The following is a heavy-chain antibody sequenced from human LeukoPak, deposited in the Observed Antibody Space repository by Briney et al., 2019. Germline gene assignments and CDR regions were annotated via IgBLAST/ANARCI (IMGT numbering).Heavy chain of an antibody. CDR3: ARDVVDIVVAPVRYNYYYYYYGMDV. J-gene: IGHJ6*02. CDR2: ISSSSSYI. V-gene: IGHV3-21*01. D-gene: IGHD2-2*03. Sequence: GGSLRLSCAASGFTFSSYSMNWVRQAPGKGLEWVSSISSSSSYIYYADSVKGRFTISRDNAKNSLYLQMNSLRAEDTAVYYCARDVVDIVVAPVRYNYYYYYYGMDVWGQGTTVTLSS. CDR1: GFTFSSYS.